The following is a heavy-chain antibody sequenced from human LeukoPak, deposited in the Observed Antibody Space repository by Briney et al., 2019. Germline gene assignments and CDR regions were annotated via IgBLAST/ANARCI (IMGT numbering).Heavy chain of an antibody. D-gene: IGHD6-19*01. V-gene: IGHV3-23*01. Sequence: GGTLRLSCAASGFIFSRYGMSWVRQAPGKGLEWVSAISGSGGSTYYADSVRGRFTISRDNSKNTLYLQINGLRAEDTAVYYCAKDHLPGIVVADRDYWGQGTLVTVSS. CDR1: GFIFSRYG. CDR3: AKDHLPGIVVADRDY. CDR2: ISGSGGST. J-gene: IGHJ4*02.